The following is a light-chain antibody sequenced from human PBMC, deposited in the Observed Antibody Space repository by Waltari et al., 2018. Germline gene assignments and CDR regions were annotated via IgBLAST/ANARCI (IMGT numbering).Light chain of an antibody. J-gene: IGKJ4*01. CDR3: QQYYTTPLT. Sequence: DIVMTQSPDSLAVSLGERVTINCKSSQSVLYSSNNKNYLAWYQQKPGQPPKLLIYWASTREAGVPDRVIGSGSGTDFTLTISSLQAEDVAVYYCQQYYTTPLTFGGGTKVEIK. CDR2: WAS. V-gene: IGKV4-1*01. CDR1: QSVLYSSNNKNY.